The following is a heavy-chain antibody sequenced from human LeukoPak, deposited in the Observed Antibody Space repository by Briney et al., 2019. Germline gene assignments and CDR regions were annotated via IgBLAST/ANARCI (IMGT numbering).Heavy chain of an antibody. Sequence: SETLSLTCAVYGGSFSGYYWSWIRQPPGKGLEWIGEINHSGSTNYNPSLKSRVTISVDTSKNPFSLKLSSVTAADTAVYYCARGGGITMVRGVIHLDYWGQGTLVTVSS. CDR3: ARGGGITMVRGVIHLDY. CDR1: GGSFSGYY. V-gene: IGHV4-34*01. D-gene: IGHD3-10*01. CDR2: INHSGST. J-gene: IGHJ4*02.